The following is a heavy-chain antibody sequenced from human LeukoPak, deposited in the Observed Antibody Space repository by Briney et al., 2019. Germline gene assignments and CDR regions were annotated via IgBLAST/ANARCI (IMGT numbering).Heavy chain of an antibody. Sequence: GRSLRLSCAASGFTFSTYAMHWVRQAPGKGLEWVAVISYDGSNKYYADSVKGRFTISRDNSKNMLYLQMNSLRAEDTAVYYCARTYYDILTGYNPYFDYWGQGILVTVSS. D-gene: IGHD3-9*01. J-gene: IGHJ4*02. CDR3: ARTYYDILTGYNPYFDY. V-gene: IGHV3-30*04. CDR1: GFTFSTYA. CDR2: ISYDGSNK.